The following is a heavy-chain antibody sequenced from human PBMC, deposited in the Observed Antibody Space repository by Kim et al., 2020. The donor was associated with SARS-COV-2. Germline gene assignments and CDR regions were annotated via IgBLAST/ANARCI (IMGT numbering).Heavy chain of an antibody. D-gene: IGHD3-22*01. CDR2: IYYSGST. Sequence: SETLSLTCTVSGGSISSYYWSWIRQPPGKGLEWIGYIYYSGSTNYNPSLKSRVTISVDTSKNQFSLKLSSVTAADTAVYYCARGRPDYYDSSGYPYYYYYYGMDVWGQGTTVTVSS. J-gene: IGHJ6*02. CDR1: GGSISSYY. CDR3: ARGRPDYYDSSGYPYYYYYYGMDV. V-gene: IGHV4-59*01.